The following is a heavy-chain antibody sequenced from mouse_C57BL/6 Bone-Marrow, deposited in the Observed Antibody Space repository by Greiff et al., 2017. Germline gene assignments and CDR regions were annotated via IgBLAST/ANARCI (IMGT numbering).Heavy chain of an antibody. Sequence: QVQLQQSGAELVRPGTSVKVSCKASGYAFTNYLIEWVKQRPGQGLEWIGVINPGSGGTNYNEKFKGKATLTADKSSSTAYMQLSSLTSEDSAVYFCARGFYDGSSYYFDYWGQGTTLTVSS. J-gene: IGHJ2*01. CDR2: INPGSGGT. CDR1: GYAFTNYL. D-gene: IGHD1-1*01. V-gene: IGHV1-54*01. CDR3: ARGFYDGSSYYFDY.